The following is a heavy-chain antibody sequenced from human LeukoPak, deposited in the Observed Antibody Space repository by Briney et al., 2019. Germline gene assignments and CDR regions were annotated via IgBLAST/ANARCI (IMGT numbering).Heavy chain of an antibody. V-gene: IGHV3-48*03. CDR3: ARDSAGTCSGAGCDPDDFDY. J-gene: IGHJ4*02. CDR2: ISSSGSTT. Sequence: GGSLRLSCAASGFTFSSYEMNWVRQAPGKGLEWVSYISSSGSTTYYADSVKGRFTISRDNAKNSLYLQMNSLRAEDTAVYYCARDSAGTCSGAGCDPDDFDYWGQGTLVTVSS. CDR1: GFTFSSYE. D-gene: IGHD2-15*01.